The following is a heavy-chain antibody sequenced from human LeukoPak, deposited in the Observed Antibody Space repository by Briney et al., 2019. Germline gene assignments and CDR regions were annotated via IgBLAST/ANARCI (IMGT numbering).Heavy chain of an antibody. CDR2: IRYDGSNK. J-gene: IGHJ3*02. CDR1: GFTFSSYG. Sequence: GGSLRLSCAASGFTFSSYGMHWVRQAPGKGLEWVAFIRYDGSNKYYADSVKGRFTISRDNSKNSLYLQMNSLGAEDTAVYYCARDMTVVVVAAIDAFDIWGQGTMVTVSS. CDR3: ARDMTVVVVAAIDAFDI. V-gene: IGHV3-30*02. D-gene: IGHD2-15*01.